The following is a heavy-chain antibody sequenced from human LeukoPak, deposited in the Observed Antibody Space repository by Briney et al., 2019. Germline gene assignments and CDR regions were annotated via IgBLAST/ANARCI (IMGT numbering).Heavy chain of an antibody. V-gene: IGHV1-8*03. CDR3: ARNSGSSTNAFDI. Sequence: ASVKVSRKASGYTFTSYDINWVRQATGQGLEWIGWMNPNSGNTGYAQKFQGRVTITMNTSISIAYMELSSLRSEDTAVYYCARNSGSSTNAFDIWGQGTMVTVSS. J-gene: IGHJ3*02. D-gene: IGHD1-26*01. CDR2: MNPNSGNT. CDR1: GYTFTSYD.